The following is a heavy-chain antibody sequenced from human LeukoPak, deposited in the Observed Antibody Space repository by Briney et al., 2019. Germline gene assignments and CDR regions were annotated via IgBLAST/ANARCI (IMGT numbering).Heavy chain of an antibody. CDR3: TKNLQLLWFGESDLFDY. D-gene: IGHD3-10*01. V-gene: IGHV3-49*03. Sequence: GGSLRLSCTASGFTFGDYAMSWFRQAPGKGLEWVGFIRSKAYGGTTEYAASVKGRFTISRDDSKSIAYLQMNSLKTEDTAVYYCTKNLQLLWFGESDLFDYWGQGTLVTVSS. CDR2: IRSKAYGGTT. J-gene: IGHJ4*02. CDR1: GFTFGDYA.